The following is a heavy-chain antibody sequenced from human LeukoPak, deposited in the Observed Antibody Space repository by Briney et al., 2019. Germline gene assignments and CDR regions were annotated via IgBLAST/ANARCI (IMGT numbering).Heavy chain of an antibody. Sequence: GESLKISCKGSGYTFTNYWIGWVRQMPGRGLEWMGIIYPGDSDTRYSPSFQGQVTISADKSISTAHLQWSSLKASDSAMYYCVRRRYCSSTSCYAGAFVIWGQGTMVTVSS. CDR3: VRRRYCSSTSCYAGAFVI. CDR1: GYTFTNYW. CDR2: IYPGDSDT. D-gene: IGHD2-2*01. J-gene: IGHJ3*02. V-gene: IGHV5-51*01.